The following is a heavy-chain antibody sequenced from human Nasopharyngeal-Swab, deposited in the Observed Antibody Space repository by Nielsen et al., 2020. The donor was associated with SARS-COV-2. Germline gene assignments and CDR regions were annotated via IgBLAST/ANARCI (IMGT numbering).Heavy chain of an antibody. D-gene: IGHD2-2*01. J-gene: IGHJ5*02. V-gene: IGHV4-34*01. CDR3: ARGTPYCSSTSCYSWFDP. CDR1: GGSFSGYY. Sequence: SETLSLTCAVYGGSFSGYYWSWIRQPPGKGLEWIGEINHSGSTNYNPSLKSRVTISVDTSKNHFSLKLSSVTAADTAVYYCARGTPYCSSTSCYSWFDPWGQGTLVTVSS. CDR2: INHSGST.